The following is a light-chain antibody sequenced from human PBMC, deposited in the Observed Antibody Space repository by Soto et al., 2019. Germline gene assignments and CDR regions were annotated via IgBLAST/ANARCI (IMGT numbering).Light chain of an antibody. V-gene: IGKV1-5*01. CDR1: QSINYW. J-gene: IGKJ2*01. CDR3: QQYKSYVYT. CDR2: DAS. Sequence: DIQMTQSPSTLSASAGDSVTITCRASQSINYWLAWYQQKPGKAPKLLIYDASSLESGVPSRFSGSVSGTDFTLTISSLQPDDFATYYCQQYKSYVYTFGQGTKLEIK.